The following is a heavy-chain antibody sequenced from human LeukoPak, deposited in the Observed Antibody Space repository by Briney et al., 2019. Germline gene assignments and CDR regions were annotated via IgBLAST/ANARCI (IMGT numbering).Heavy chain of an antibody. V-gene: IGHV4-39*01. D-gene: IGHD3-9*01. Sequence: SETLSLTCTVSGGSISSSRYYWGWIRQPPGKGLEWIGSISYSGSTYYNPSLKSRVTVSVDTSKNLFSLRLTSVTAADTAVYYCAPNVPFYDILTVSSYYFDYWGQGTLVTVSS. J-gene: IGHJ4*02. CDR1: GGSISSSRYY. CDR3: APNVPFYDILTVSSYYFDY. CDR2: ISYSGST.